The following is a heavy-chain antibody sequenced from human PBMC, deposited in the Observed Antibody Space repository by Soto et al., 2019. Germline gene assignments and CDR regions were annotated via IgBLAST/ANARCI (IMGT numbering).Heavy chain of an antibody. Sequence: EVHLLESGGGLVQPGGSLRLSCAASGFTFSSYAMSWVRQAPGKGLEWVSSISGSGGSTFYADSVKGRFTISRDNSKNMLFLQMNSLRADGTAVYYCAKAPSLVRGVSFDYWGQGTLVTVSS. CDR2: ISGSGGST. CDR1: GFTFSSYA. J-gene: IGHJ4*02. V-gene: IGHV3-23*01. D-gene: IGHD3-10*01. CDR3: AKAPSLVRGVSFDY.